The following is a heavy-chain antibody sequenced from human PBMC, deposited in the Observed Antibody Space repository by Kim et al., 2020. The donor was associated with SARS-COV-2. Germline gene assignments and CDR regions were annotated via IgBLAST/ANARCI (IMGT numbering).Heavy chain of an antibody. J-gene: IGHJ4*02. D-gene: IGHD3-3*01. CDR3: ARHPGWLVSYFDY. Sequence: GESLKISCKGSGYSFTSYWISWVRQMPGKGLEWMGRIDPSDSYTNYSPSFQGHVTISADKSISTAYLQWSSLKASDTAMYYCARHPGWLVSYFDYWGQGTLVTVSS. V-gene: IGHV5-10-1*01. CDR2: IDPSDSYT. CDR1: GYSFTSYW.